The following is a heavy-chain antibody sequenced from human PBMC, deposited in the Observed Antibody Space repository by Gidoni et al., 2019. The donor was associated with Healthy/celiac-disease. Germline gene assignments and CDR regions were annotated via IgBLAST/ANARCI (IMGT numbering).Heavy chain of an antibody. CDR3: ARDLLSFDY. Sequence: QVQLVESGGGVVQPGRSLRLSCAASGFTFSSYAMHWVRQAPGKGLEWVAVISYDGSNKYYADSVKGRFTISRDNSKNTLYLQMNSLRAEDTAVYYCARDLLSFDYWGQGTLVTVSS. CDR2: ISYDGSNK. D-gene: IGHD2-8*01. V-gene: IGHV3-30*01. J-gene: IGHJ4*02. CDR1: GFTFSSYA.